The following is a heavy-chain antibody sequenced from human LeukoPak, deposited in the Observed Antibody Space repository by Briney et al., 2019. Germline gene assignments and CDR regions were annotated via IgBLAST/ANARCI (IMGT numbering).Heavy chain of an antibody. CDR3: ARGGASYDFWGYFDY. CDR1: GFTFSSYA. D-gene: IGHD3-3*01. V-gene: IGHV3-30*03. Sequence: GGSLRLSCAASGFTFSSYAMSWVRQAPGKGLERVAVVSYDGDNIYYADSVKGRFTISRDDSKNTLYLQMNSRRAEETAVYYCARGGASYDFWGYFDYWGQGTLVTVSS. CDR2: VSYDGDNI. J-gene: IGHJ4*02.